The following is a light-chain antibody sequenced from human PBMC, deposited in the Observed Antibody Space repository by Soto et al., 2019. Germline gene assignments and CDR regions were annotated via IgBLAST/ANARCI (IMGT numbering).Light chain of an antibody. Sequence: DIQMTXSPSSLSASXXDRVTITCQASQDISNYLNWYQQKPGKAPKLLIYDASNLETGVPSRFSGSGSGTDFTFTISSLQPEDIATYYCQQYDNLPSLTFGGGTKVDIK. CDR1: QDISNY. J-gene: IGKJ4*01. V-gene: IGKV1-33*01. CDR3: QQYDNLPSLT. CDR2: DAS.